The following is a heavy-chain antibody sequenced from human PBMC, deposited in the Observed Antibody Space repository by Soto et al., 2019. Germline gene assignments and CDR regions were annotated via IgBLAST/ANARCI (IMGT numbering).Heavy chain of an antibody. Sequence: QVQLVESGGGVVQPGRSLRLSCAASGFTFSDYGMHWVRQAPGKGLEWVALIWHDGSNEYYADSVKGRFTISRDNSKNTLSLKMKSLRAEDTAVSYCAGINYDIFTGYFSDYWGQGTLVTVSS. D-gene: IGHD3-9*01. CDR2: IWHDGSNE. CDR1: GFTFSDYG. J-gene: IGHJ4*02. CDR3: AGINYDIFTGYFSDY. V-gene: IGHV3-33*01.